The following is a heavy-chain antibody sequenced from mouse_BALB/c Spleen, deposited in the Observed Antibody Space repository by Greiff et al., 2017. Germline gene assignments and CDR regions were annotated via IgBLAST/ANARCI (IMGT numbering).Heavy chain of an antibody. CDR2: ISSGGSYT. Sequence: EVKLVESGGDLVKPGGSLKLSCAASGFTFSSYGMSWVRQTPDKRLEWVATISSGGSYTYYPDSVKGRFTISRDNAKNTLYLQMSSLKSEDTAMYYCARHYYGSSYPHWYFDVWGAGTTVTVSS. J-gene: IGHJ1*01. CDR1: GFTFSSYG. CDR3: ARHYYGSSYPHWYFDV. D-gene: IGHD1-1*01. V-gene: IGHV5-6*01.